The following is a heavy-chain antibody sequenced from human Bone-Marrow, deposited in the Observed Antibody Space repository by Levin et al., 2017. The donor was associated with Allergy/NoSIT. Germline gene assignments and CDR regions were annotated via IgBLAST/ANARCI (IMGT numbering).Heavy chain of an antibody. D-gene: IGHD3-10*01. CDR3: ARGRWVVSGSFLLDL. Sequence: AGGSLRLSCAASGSIFSNYAVSWVRQAPGQGLDWVSAISASGDITKYAASVKGRFTISRDNSKYTVYLQMNSLRGEDPAVYFCARGRWVVSGSFLLDLWGQGTLVTVSS. CDR2: ISASGDIT. CDR1: GSIFSNYA. J-gene: IGHJ5*02. V-gene: IGHV3-23*01.